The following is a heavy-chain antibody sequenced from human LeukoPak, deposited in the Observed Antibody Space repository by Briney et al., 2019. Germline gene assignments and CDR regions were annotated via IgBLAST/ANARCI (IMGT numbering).Heavy chain of an antibody. V-gene: IGHV4-34*01. CDR1: GGSFSGYY. CDR2: INHSGST. D-gene: IGHD4-17*01. J-gene: IGHJ3*02. Sequence: SETLSLTCAVYGGSFSGYYWSWIRQPPGKGLEWIGEINHSGSTNYNPSLKSRVTISVDTSKNQFSLKLSSVTAADTAVYYCAFGDSDALDIWGQGTMVTVSS. CDR3: AFGDSDALDI.